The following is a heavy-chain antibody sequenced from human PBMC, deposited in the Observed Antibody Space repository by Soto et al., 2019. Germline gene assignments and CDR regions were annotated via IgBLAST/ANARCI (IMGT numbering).Heavy chain of an antibody. CDR2: VYNSGST. Sequence: SETLSLTCTVSGGSITSYNWNWLRQPPGKALEWIGYVYNSGSTNYNPSLKSRVTISVDTSKNQFSLKANSVTAADTAVYYCARRAVVAVTGSLDNWLDPWGQGILVT. J-gene: IGHJ5*02. CDR3: ARRAVVAVTGSLDNWLDP. D-gene: IGHD2-21*01. V-gene: IGHV4-59*01. CDR1: GGSITSYN.